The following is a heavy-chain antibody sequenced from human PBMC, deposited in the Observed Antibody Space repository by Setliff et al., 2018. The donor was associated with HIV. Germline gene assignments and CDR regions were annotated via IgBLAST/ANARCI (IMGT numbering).Heavy chain of an antibody. CDR2: IYYSGST. J-gene: IGHJ4*02. Sequence: SETLSLTCAVSGGSISSDNWWTWIRQPPGKGLEWIGSIYYSGSTYYNPSLKSRVTISVDTSKNQFSLKLSSVTAADTAVYYCARRYSSGWYFDYWGQGTLVTVSS. CDR1: GGSISSDNW. V-gene: IGHV4-39*01. CDR3: ARRYSSGWYFDY. D-gene: IGHD6-19*01.